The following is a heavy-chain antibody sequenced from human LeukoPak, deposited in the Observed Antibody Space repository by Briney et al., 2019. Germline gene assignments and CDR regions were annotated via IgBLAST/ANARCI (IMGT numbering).Heavy chain of an antibody. V-gene: IGHV3-23*01. Sequence: GGSLRLSCAASGFTFSSYAMSWVRQAPGKGLEWVSAISGRGGSTYYAGSVKGRFTISRDNSKNTLYLQMNSLRAEDTAVYYCANSNCSGGSCYWGFDYRGQGTLVTVSS. J-gene: IGHJ4*02. CDR1: GFTFSSYA. CDR3: ANSNCSGGSCYWGFDY. CDR2: ISGRGGST. D-gene: IGHD2-15*01.